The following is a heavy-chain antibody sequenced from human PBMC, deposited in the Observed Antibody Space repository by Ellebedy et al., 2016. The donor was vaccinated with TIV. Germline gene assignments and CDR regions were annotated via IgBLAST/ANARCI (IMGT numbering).Heavy chain of an antibody. CDR2: VYHRGNT. J-gene: IGHJ4*02. V-gene: IGHV4-4*02. D-gene: IGHD1-26*01. Sequence: SETLSLTCAVSGDSISNGFWWSWVRQPPGKGLEWIGEVYHRGNTNYNPSLKSRATISVDKSQNQFSLRLTSVTAADTAVYYCVRFGSYFEHWGQGALVTVSS. CDR1: GDSISNGFW. CDR3: VRFGSYFEH.